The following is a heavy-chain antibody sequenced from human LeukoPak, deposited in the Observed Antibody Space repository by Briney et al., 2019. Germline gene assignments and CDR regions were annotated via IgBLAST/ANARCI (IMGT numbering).Heavy chain of an antibody. CDR1: GYIFTSYY. J-gene: IGHJ4*02. Sequence: ASVKVSCKASGYIFTSYYINWVRQAPGQGLEWMGWISGYNGRTDYAQMLQGRVTMTTDTSTSTAYMELRGLTSDDTVVYYCARGDNYKMLYYFEYWGQGTLVAVSS. D-gene: IGHD1-1*01. CDR2: ISGYNGRT. V-gene: IGHV1-18*01. CDR3: ARGDNYKMLYYFEY.